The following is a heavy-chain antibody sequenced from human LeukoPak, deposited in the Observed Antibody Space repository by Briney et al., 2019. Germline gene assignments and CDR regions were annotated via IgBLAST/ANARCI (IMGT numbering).Heavy chain of an antibody. V-gene: IGHV4-59*08. Sequence: PSETLSLTCTVSGGSISNYYWSWIRQPPGKGLEWIGYIYYRGSTNYNPSLKSRVTISVDTSKNQFSLKLSSVTAADTAVYYCARQGWHGSGSCYFDYWGQGTLVTVSS. J-gene: IGHJ4*02. CDR2: IYYRGST. D-gene: IGHD3-10*01. CDR3: ARQGWHGSGSCYFDY. CDR1: GGSISNYY.